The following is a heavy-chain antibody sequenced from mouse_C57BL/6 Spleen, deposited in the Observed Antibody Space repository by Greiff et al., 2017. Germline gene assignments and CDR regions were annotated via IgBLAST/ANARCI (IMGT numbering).Heavy chain of an antibody. CDR1: GFSLTSYG. CDR2: IWSGGST. CDR3: ARNGGYYGSSHFDY. J-gene: IGHJ2*01. Sequence: VKVMESGPGLVQPSQSLSITCTVSGFSLTSYGVHWVRQSPGKGLEWLGVIWSGGSTDYNAAFISRLSISKDNSKSQVFFKMNSLQADDTAIYYCARNGGYYGSSHFDYWGQGTTLTVSS. D-gene: IGHD1-1*01. V-gene: IGHV2-2*01.